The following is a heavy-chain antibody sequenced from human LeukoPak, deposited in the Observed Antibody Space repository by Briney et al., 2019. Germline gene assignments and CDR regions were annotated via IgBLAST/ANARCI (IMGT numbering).Heavy chain of an antibody. J-gene: IGHJ4*02. D-gene: IGHD6-13*01. Sequence: NSSETLSLTCTVSGGSVSSGSYYWSWIRQPPGKGLEWIGYIYYSGSTNYNPSLKSRVTISVDTSKNQFSLKLSSVTAADTAVYYCARVRAAVDYWGQGTLVTVSS. CDR3: ARVRAAVDY. V-gene: IGHV4-61*01. CDR1: GGSVSSGSYY. CDR2: IYYSGST.